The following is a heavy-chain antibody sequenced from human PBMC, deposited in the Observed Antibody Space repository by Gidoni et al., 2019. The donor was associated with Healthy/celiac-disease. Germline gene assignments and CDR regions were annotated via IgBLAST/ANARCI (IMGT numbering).Heavy chain of an antibody. J-gene: IGHJ5*02. CDR3: ARDMVVAEENWFDP. D-gene: IGHD2-21*01. CDR1: GGSISSYY. CDR2: IYYSGST. V-gene: IGHV4-59*01. Sequence: QVQLQESGPGLVKPSETLSLTCTVSGGSISSYYWSWIRQPPGKGLEWIGYIYYSGSTNYNPSLKSRVTISVDTSKNQFSLKLSSVTAADTAVYYCARDMVVAEENWFDPWGQGTLVTVSS.